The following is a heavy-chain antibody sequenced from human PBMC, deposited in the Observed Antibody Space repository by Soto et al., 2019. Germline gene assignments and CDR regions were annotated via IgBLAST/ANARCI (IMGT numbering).Heavy chain of an antibody. CDR3: ATTPGYSYGSWKSTYYYYGMDV. CDR1: GFTFSSYW. Sequence: EVQLVESGGGLVQPGGSLRLSCAASGFTFSSYWMSWVRQAPGKGLEWVANIKQDGSEKYYVDSVKGRFTISRDNAKNSLYLQMNSLRAEDTAVYYCATTPGYSYGSWKSTYYYYGMDVWGQGTTVTVPS. CDR2: IKQDGSEK. D-gene: IGHD5-18*01. V-gene: IGHV3-7*01. J-gene: IGHJ6*02.